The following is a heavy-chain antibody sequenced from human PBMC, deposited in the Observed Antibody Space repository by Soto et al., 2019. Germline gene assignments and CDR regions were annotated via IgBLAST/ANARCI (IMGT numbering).Heavy chain of an antibody. CDR3: AKTRITSGFSAFDI. V-gene: IGHV1-2*02. J-gene: IGHJ3*02. CDR2: INPNGGVT. Sequence: QVQLVQSGAEVKKPGASVKVSCKASGYTFTDYYMQWVRQAPGQGLEWMGWINPNGGVTDYGQRFQGRVTMTRDTSISTAYMELSRLTSDDTAVYYCAKTRITSGFSAFDIWGQGTMVAVSS. CDR1: GYTFTDYY. D-gene: IGHD3-3*01.